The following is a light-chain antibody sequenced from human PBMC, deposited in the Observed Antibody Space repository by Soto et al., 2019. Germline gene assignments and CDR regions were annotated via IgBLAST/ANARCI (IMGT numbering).Light chain of an antibody. J-gene: IGKJ5*01. CDR3: QQYDSSPIT. V-gene: IGKV3-20*01. Sequence: EIVLTQSPGTLSLSPGERATLSCRASQSVSSSYLAWYQQKTRQAPRLLIYGASSRATGIPDRFSGSGSGTDFTLTISRLEPEDFAVYYCQQYDSSPITFGQGTRLEIK. CDR2: GAS. CDR1: QSVSSSY.